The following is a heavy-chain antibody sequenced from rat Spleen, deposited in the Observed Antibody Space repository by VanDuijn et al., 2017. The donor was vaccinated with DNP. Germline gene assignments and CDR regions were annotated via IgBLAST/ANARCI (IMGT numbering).Heavy chain of an antibody. CDR2: ISYSGST. V-gene: IGHV3-1*01. D-gene: IGHD1-6*01. CDR1: GYSITSNY. Sequence: EVQLQESGPGLVKPSQSLSLTCSVTGYSITSNYWGWIRKFPGNKMEWMGYISYSGSTRYNPSLKSRISITRDTSKNQFFLQLNSVTTEDTATYYCLRLCILRDYFDYWGQGVMVTVSS. J-gene: IGHJ2*01. CDR3: LRLCILRDYFDY.